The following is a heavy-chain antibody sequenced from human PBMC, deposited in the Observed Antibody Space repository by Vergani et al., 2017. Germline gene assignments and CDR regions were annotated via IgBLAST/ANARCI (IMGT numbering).Heavy chain of an antibody. CDR1: GFPFSSYE. J-gene: IGHJ4*02. CDR2: ISSSGSTI. D-gene: IGHD5-18*01. V-gene: IGHV3-48*03. CDR3: ARGDGWLIIGYFDY. Sequence: EVQLVESGGGLVQPGGSLRLSCAASGFPFSSYEMNWVRQAPGKGLEWVSYISSSGSTIYYADSVKGRFTISRDNAKNSLYLQMNSLRAEDTAVYYCARGDGWLIIGYFDYWGQGTLVTVSS.